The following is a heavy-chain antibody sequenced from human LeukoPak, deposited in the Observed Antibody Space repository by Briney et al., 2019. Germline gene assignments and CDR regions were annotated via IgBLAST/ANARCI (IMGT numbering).Heavy chain of an antibody. Sequence: GGSLRLSCAASGFTFSSYGMHWVRQAPGKGLEWVAVIWYDGSNKYYADSVKGRFTISRDNSKNTLYLQMNSLRAEDTAVYYCARDGSAYYDFWSGYSDYWGQGTLVTVSS. J-gene: IGHJ4*02. CDR3: ARDGSAYYDFWSGYSDY. CDR1: GFTFSSYG. CDR2: IWYDGSNK. V-gene: IGHV3-33*01. D-gene: IGHD3-3*01.